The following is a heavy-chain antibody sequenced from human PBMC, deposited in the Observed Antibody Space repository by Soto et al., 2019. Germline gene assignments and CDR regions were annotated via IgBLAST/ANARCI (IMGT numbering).Heavy chain of an antibody. CDR3: ARPYYYDSSGYYGDAFDI. CDR2: IYYSGST. CDR1: GGSISSSSYY. Sequence: PSETLSLTCTVSGGSISSSSYYWGWIRQPPGKGLEWIGSIYYSGSTYYNPSLKSRVTISVDTSKNQFSLKLSSVTAADTAVYYCARPYYYDSSGYYGDAFDIWGQGTMVTVSS. D-gene: IGHD3-22*01. V-gene: IGHV4-39*01. J-gene: IGHJ3*02.